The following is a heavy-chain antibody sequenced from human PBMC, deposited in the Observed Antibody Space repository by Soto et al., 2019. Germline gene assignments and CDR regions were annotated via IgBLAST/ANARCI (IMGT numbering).Heavy chain of an antibody. CDR1: GGSISSGDYY. CDR2: IYYSGST. CDR3: ARQVPDIVVVPAAPTYYYYGMDV. V-gene: IGHV4-39*01. Sequence: TSETLSLTCTVSGGSISSGDYYWSWIRQPPGKGLEWIGCIYYSGSTYYNPSLKSRVTISVDTSKNQFSLKLSSVTAADTAVYYCARQVPDIVVVPAAPTYYYYGMDVWGQGTTVTVSS. D-gene: IGHD2-2*01. J-gene: IGHJ6*02.